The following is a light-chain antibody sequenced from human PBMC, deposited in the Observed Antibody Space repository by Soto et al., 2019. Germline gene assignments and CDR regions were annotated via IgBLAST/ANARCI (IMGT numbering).Light chain of an antibody. CDR3: QQRSNWPRELT. CDR1: QSVSSY. J-gene: IGKJ4*01. Sequence: EIVLTQSPATLSLSPGERATLSCRASQSVSSYLAWYQQKPGQAPRLLNYDASNRATGIPARFSGSGSGTDFTLTISSLEPEDFAVYYCQQRSNWPRELTFGGGTKVEIK. V-gene: IGKV3-11*01. CDR2: DAS.